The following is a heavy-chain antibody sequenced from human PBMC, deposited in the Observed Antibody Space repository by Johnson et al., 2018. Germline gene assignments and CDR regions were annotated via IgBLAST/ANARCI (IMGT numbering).Heavy chain of an antibody. J-gene: IGHJ6*02. V-gene: IGHV3-30*18. CDR3: AKDTRFYYYGMDV. D-gene: IGHD3-3*01. CDR1: GFTFSSYG. CDR2: ISYDGSNK. Sequence: QVQLVQSGGGVVQPGRSLRLSCAASGFTFSSYGMHWVRQAPGKGLEWVAVISYDGSNKYYADSVKGRFTISRDNSKNTLYLQMNSLRAEDTAVYYRAKDTRFYYYGMDVWGQGTTVTVSS.